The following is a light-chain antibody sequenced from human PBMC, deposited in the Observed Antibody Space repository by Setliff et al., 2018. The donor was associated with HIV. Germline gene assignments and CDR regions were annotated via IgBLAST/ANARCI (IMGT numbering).Light chain of an antibody. V-gene: IGLV2-14*03. J-gene: IGLJ3*02. CDR1: RDDIGNYMW. Sequence: QSVLTQPASISASPGQSITISCIGTRDDIGNYMWVSWYQHRPGSTPNLIIYDVVKRPSGVSDRFSGSKSDNTASLTIAALQADDEADYFCSAYTTSATWVFGGGTKVTVL. CDR3: SAYTTSATWV. CDR2: DVV.